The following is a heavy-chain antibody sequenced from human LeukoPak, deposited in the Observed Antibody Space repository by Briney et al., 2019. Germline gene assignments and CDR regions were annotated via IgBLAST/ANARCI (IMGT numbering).Heavy chain of an antibody. V-gene: IGHV4-30-4*01. CDR3: ARGITIFGVVITYFDY. Sequence: SETLSLTCTVSGGSISSGDYYWSWLRQPPGQGLEWIVYIYYSGSTYYNPSLKSRVTISVDTSKNQFSLKLSSVTAADTAVYYCARGITIFGVVITYFDYWGQGTLVTVSS. D-gene: IGHD3-3*01. CDR2: IYYSGST. J-gene: IGHJ4*02. CDR1: GGSISSGDYY.